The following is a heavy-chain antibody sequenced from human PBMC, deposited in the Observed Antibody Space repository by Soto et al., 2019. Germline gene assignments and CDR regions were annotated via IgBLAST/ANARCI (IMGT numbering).Heavy chain of an antibody. Sequence: GSLRLSCAASGFTFSSYAMSWVRQAPGKGLGWVSAISGSGGSTYYADSVKGRFTISRDNSKNTLYLQMNSLRAEDTAVYYCAITRGGINGMDVWGQGTTVTVSS. D-gene: IGHD3-16*01. J-gene: IGHJ6*02. V-gene: IGHV3-23*01. CDR3: AITRGGINGMDV. CDR1: GFTFSSYA. CDR2: ISGSGGST.